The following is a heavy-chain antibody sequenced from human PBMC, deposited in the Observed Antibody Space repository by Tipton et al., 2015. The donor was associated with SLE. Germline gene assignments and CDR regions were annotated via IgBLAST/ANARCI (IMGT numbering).Heavy chain of an antibody. D-gene: IGHD3-10*01. Sequence: GLVKPSATLSLTCGVYGVSVSGYYWSWIRQPPGKGLEWIGEINHSGSTNYNPSLMSRGSISVDTSKNQFSLKVISVTAADTGVYYCASRRGRDYGSGRGRIDPWGQGILVTVSS. V-gene: IGHV4-34*01. CDR1: GVSVSGYY. CDR2: INHSGST. J-gene: IGHJ5*02. CDR3: ASRRGRDYGSGRGRIDP.